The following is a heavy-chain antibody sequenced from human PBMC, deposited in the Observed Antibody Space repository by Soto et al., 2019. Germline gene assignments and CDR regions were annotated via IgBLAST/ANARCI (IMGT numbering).Heavy chain of an antibody. CDR1: GFTFSDYY. Sequence: QVQLVESGGGLVKPGGSLRLSCAASGFTFSDYYMGWIRQAPGKGLEWVSYISSSGSTIYYADSVKGRFTISRDNAKYSLDLQMNSLRAEDTAVYYCARGIVGYCDRISCYIWFDPWGQGTLVTVSS. CDR3: ARGIVGYCDRISCYIWFDP. D-gene: IGHD2-2*02. J-gene: IGHJ5*02. V-gene: IGHV3-11*01. CDR2: ISSSGSTI.